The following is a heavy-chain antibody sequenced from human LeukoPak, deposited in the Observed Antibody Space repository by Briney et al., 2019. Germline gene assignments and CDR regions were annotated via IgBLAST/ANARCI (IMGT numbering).Heavy chain of an antibody. Sequence: SETLSLTCTVSGGSISSYYWSWIRQPAGKGLEWIGRSYTRGSTNYNPSLKSRVTMSVDTSKNQFSLKLSSVTAADTAVYYCARSYCGGDCYSVFAFDIWGQGTMVTVSS. J-gene: IGHJ3*02. CDR2: SYTRGST. CDR1: GGSISSYY. D-gene: IGHD2-21*02. V-gene: IGHV4-4*07. CDR3: ARSYCGGDCYSVFAFDI.